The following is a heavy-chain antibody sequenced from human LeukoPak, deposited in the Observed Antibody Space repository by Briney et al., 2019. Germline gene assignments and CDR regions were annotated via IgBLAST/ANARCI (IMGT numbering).Heavy chain of an antibody. CDR3: ARLPTDSSSDYY. D-gene: IGHD6-6*01. CDR2: IYYSGTT. Sequence: PSETLSLTCTVSGGSISGSYWSWIRQPPGKGLEWIGYIYYSGTTNYNPSLKSRVTISVDTSKNQFSLKLSSVTAADTAVYYCARLPTDSSSDYYWGQGTLVTVSS. V-gene: IGHV4-59*08. J-gene: IGHJ4*02. CDR1: GGSISGSY.